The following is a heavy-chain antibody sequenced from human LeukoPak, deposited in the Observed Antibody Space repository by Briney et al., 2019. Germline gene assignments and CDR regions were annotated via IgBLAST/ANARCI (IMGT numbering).Heavy chain of an antibody. V-gene: IGHV4-39*02. CDR3: ARELLGAPTPGAY. D-gene: IGHD1-26*01. J-gene: IGHJ4*02. CDR2: MHYGGST. Sequence: SQTLSLTCTVSGDSISSGSYYWDWIRQPPGKGLEWIGCMHYGGSTDYNPSLKSRATISADTSKNQFSLRLYSVTAADTAVYYCARELLGAPTPGAYWGQGTRVAVSS. CDR1: GDSISSGSYY.